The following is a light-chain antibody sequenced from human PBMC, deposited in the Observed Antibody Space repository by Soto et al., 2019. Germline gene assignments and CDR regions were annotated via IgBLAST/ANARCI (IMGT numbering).Light chain of an antibody. CDR2: GGS. CDR1: QSVDSNY. CDR3: EQYSSGM. J-gene: IGKJ1*01. Sequence: IVLTQSPGTLSLSPGERATLSCRASQSVDSNYLAWYQQKPGQAPRLLIYGGSRRATGIPDRFSGGVSGTNFALTISRLEPEDYAVYYCEQYSSGMFGQGTKVEI. V-gene: IGKV3-20*01.